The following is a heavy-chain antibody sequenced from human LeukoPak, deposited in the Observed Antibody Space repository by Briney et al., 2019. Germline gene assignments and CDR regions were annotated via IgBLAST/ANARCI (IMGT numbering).Heavy chain of an antibody. CDR1: GFTFSSYA. CDR3: ARDWYYYDSSGYYFPFDY. J-gene: IGHJ4*02. D-gene: IGHD3-22*01. CDR2: ISYDGSNK. V-gene: IGHV3-30-3*01. Sequence: RAGGSLRLSCAASGFTFSSYAMSWVRQAPGKGLEWVAVISYDGSNKYYADSVKGRFTISRDNSKNTLYLQMNSLRAEDTAVYYCARDWYYYDSSGYYFPFDYWGQGTLVTVSS.